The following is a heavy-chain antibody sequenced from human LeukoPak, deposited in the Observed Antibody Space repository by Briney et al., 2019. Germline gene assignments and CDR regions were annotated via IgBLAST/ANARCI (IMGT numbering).Heavy chain of an antibody. J-gene: IGHJ4*02. Sequence: ASVKVSCKASGYTFTSYAMNWVRQAPGQGLEWMGWINTNTGNPTYAQGFTGRFVLSLDTSVSTAYLQISSLKAEDTAVYYCARNLVLGAHKKAADEWDYWGQGTLVTVSS. CDR1: GYTFTSYA. CDR3: ARNLVLGAHKKAADEWDY. V-gene: IGHV7-4-1*02. D-gene: IGHD6-13*01. CDR2: INTNTGNP.